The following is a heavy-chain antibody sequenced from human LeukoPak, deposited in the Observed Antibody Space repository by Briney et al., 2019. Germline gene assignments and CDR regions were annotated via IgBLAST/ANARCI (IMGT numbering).Heavy chain of an antibody. D-gene: IGHD6-13*01. CDR2: ISYSDSTT. V-gene: IGHV3-48*03. CDR1: GFTFSSCE. J-gene: IGHJ4*02. Sequence: GGSLRLSCAASGFTFSSCEMNWVRQAPGKGLEWGSYISYSDSTTQYADSVKGRFTISRGNAKNSLYLQMNSLRAEDTAVYYCASRVAAAGHHYFDYWGQGTLVTVSS. CDR3: ASRVAAAGHHYFDY.